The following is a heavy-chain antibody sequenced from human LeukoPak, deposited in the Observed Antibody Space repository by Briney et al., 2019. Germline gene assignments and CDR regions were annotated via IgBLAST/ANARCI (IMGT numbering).Heavy chain of an antibody. D-gene: IGHD5-18*01. CDR2: IYNSGST. V-gene: IGHV4-59*01. CDR1: GGSISNYD. Sequence: KPSETLSLTCTASGGSISNYDWSWIRPFPGKGLEWTGYIYNSGSTNYNPSLKSRVTISKDTSKNQFSLKLSSVTAADTAVYYCARVGAAMDNFDYWGQGTLVTVSS. J-gene: IGHJ4*02. CDR3: ARVGAAMDNFDY.